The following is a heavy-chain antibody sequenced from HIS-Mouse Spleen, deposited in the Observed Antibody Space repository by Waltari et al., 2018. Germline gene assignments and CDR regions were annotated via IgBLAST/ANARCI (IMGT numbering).Heavy chain of an antibody. Sequence: EVQLVESGGGLVQPGGSLRLSCAASGFTVSSNYMSWVRRAPGKGLEWVSVIYSGGSTYYADSVKGRFTISRDNSKNTLYLQMNSLRAEDTAVYYCARDRSSSSWYEFYYWGQGTLVTVSS. CDR1: GFTVSSNY. V-gene: IGHV3-66*01. J-gene: IGHJ4*02. D-gene: IGHD6-13*01. CDR3: ARDRSSSSWYEFYY. CDR2: IYSGGST.